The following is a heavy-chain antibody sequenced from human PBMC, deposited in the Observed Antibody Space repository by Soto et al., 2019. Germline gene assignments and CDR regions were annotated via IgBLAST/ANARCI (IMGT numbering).Heavy chain of an antibody. D-gene: IGHD3-22*01. CDR1: GFSFSVYA. J-gene: IGHJ3*02. V-gene: IGHV3-30-3*01. CDR2: ISYDGSDK. CDR3: ARDYYDSSAPGDAFDI. Sequence: PGGSPRLSCAASGFSFSVYAMHWVRQAPGKGLEWVSVISYDGSDKYYTGSVKGRFTVSRDNSKNTLYLQMNSLRAEDTAVYYCARDYYDSSAPGDAFDIWGQGSMVTVSS.